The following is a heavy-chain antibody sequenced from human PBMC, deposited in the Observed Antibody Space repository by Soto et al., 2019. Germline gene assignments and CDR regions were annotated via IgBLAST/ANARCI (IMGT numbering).Heavy chain of an antibody. Sequence: QPGGSRRLSCSASGFTFASYTMNWVRQAPGKGLECVSSISGSGGNTYYADSVKGRFTISRDNSKNTLYLQMTSLRVDDTAVYYCAKRGVYKPDYWGQGTLVTVSS. D-gene: IGHD1-1*01. V-gene: IGHV3-23*01. CDR2: ISGSGGNT. CDR3: AKRGVYKPDY. J-gene: IGHJ4*02. CDR1: GFTFASYT.